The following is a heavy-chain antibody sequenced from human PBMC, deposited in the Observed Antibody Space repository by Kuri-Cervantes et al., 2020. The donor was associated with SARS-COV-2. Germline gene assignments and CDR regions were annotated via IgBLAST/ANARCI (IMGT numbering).Heavy chain of an antibody. CDR3: ARGPLYRIAARPFDY. D-gene: IGHD6-6*01. CDR2: IYYSGST. V-gene: IGHV4-59*12. J-gene: IGHJ4*02. CDR1: GDSITNYH. Sequence: SETLSLTCTVSGDSITNYHWNWIRQPPGKGLEWIGNIYYSGSTNYNPSLKSRVTISVDTSKNQFSLKLSSVTAADTAVYYCARGPLYRIAARPFDYWGQGTLVTVSS.